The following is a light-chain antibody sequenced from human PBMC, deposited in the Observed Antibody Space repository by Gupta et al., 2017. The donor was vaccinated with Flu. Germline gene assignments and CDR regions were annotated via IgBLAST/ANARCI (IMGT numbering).Light chain of an antibody. V-gene: IGLV3-1*01. J-gene: IGLJ2*01. CDR3: QAGYSSTVV. Sequence: PGKTASNTCSEVRWGDKYACWHQKNTDHDHMLVIYQESKRPAATRERFSGSNSGTTATRTISGTQARDEDDYDCQAGYSSTVVFGGGTKRTVL. CDR2: QES. CDR1: RWGDKY.